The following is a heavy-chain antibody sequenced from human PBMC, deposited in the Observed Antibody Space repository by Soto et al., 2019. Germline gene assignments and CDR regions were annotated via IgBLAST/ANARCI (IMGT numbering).Heavy chain of an antibody. J-gene: IGHJ6*01. CDR1: GFTFSSYA. CDR2: MSYGGTNE. CDR3: GKDLHHSGGYFFTVRLNAMDV. V-gene: IGHV3-30*18. D-gene: IGHD3-22*01. Sequence: PGGSLRLSCAASGFTFSSYAMQWVRQAPGKGLEWVALMSYGGTNEYYADSVKGRFTISRDNSKNTLFLQINSLRAEDTAVYYCGKDLHHSGGYFFTVRLNAMDVWGQGTTVTVSS.